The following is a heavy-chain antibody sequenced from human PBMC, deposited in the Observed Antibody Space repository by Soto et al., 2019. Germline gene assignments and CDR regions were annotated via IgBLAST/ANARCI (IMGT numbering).Heavy chain of an antibody. CDR1: GGSISIYY. CDR3: ARDLGGYSYAADAFDI. V-gene: IGHV4-59*01. CDR2: IYYSGST. D-gene: IGHD5-18*01. Sequence: PSETLSLTCTVSGGSISIYYWSWMRHPPGKGLEWIGYIYYSGSTNYNPSLKSRVTISVDTSKNQFSLKLSSVTAADTAVYYCARDLGGYSYAADAFDIWGQGTMVTVSS. J-gene: IGHJ3*02.